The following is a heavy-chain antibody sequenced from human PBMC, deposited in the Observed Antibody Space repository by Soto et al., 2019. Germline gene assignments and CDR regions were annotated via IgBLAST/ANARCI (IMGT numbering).Heavy chain of an antibody. D-gene: IGHD3-22*01. V-gene: IGHV3-7*01. CDR2: ISADGRET. J-gene: IGHJ4*02. Sequence: EVQLVESGGGLVQPGGSLRLSCAASGFTFSDSWMNWVRQAPGKGLEWVAYISADGRETNHVDSVKGRFTISRDNAKNSLYLQMNSLRAEDTAVYYCARWSSRGSGGYYTSGFDYWGQGTLVTVSS. CDR3: ARWSSRGSGGYYTSGFDY. CDR1: GFTFSDSW.